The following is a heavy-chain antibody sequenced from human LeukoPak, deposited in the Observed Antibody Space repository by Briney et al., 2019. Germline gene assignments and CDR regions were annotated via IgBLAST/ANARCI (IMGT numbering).Heavy chain of an antibody. J-gene: IGHJ4*02. V-gene: IGHV3-23*01. Sequence: GGSLRLSCAASGFTFISYGMSWVCQAPGKGLEWVSAIGGRDGSTYYADSVKGRFTISRDSSKNTLYVQMNSLRAEDTAVYYCAKGHYYGSGSLDYWGQGTLVTVSS. CDR3: AKGHYYGSGSLDY. D-gene: IGHD3-10*01. CDR1: GFTFISYG. CDR2: IGGRDGST.